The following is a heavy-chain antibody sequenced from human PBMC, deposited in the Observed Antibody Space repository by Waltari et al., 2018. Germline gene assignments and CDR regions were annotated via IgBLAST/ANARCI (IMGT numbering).Heavy chain of an antibody. CDR3: ARTNCAYYFDY. D-gene: IGHD1-1*01. CDR1: GYSISSGYY. CDR2: IYHSGST. J-gene: IGHJ4*02. V-gene: IGHV4-38-2*01. Sequence: QVQLQQSGPGLVKPSATLSLTCSVSGYSISSGYYWGWIRQPPGKGLEWIGSIYHSGSTYYNPSLKSRVTISVDTSKNQFSLKLSSVTAADTAVYYCARTNCAYYFDYWGQGTLVTVSS.